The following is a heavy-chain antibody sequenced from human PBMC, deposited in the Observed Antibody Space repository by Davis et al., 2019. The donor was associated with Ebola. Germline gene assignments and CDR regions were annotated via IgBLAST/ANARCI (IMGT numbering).Heavy chain of an antibody. D-gene: IGHD5-12*01. V-gene: IGHV6-1*01. CDR1: GATVTSVA. Sequence: PSETLSLTCAISGATVTSVAGNWIRQSPSRGLEWLGRTYYTYKWYNDYAVSVKSRINIKPDTSKNQFSLQLNSVTPEDTAVYYCARGWLRSGFDYWGQGAPVTVSS. J-gene: IGHJ4*02. CDR3: ARGWLRSGFDY. CDR2: TYYTYKWYN.